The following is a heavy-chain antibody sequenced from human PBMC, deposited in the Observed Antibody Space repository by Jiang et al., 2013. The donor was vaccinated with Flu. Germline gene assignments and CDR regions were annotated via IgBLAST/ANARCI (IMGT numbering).Heavy chain of an antibody. J-gene: IGHJ4*02. Sequence: LVESGGGVVQPGRSLRLSCAASGFTFNTHGMHWVRQAPGKGLEWVAVIWYDGSKKYYADSVKGRFTISRDNSKNTLYLQMKSLRIEDTALYYCAREDYGNYYFDCWGQGTLVTVSS. CDR3: AREDYGNYYFDC. D-gene: IGHD3-16*01. CDR1: GFTFNTHG. V-gene: IGHV3-33*01. CDR2: IWYDGSKK.